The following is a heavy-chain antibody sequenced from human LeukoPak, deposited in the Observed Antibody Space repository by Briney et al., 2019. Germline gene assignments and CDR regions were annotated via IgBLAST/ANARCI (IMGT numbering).Heavy chain of an antibody. V-gene: IGHV1-69*05. CDR1: GGTFSSYA. CDR3: ARVPRTYQLLSGGAGFDP. J-gene: IGHJ5*02. Sequence: ASVKVSCKASGGTFSSYAISWVRQAPGQGLEWMGGIIPIFGTANYAQKFQGRVTITTDESTSTAYMELSSLRSEDTAVYYCARVPRTYQLLSGGAGFDPWGQGTLVTVSS. D-gene: IGHD2-2*01. CDR2: IIPIFGTA.